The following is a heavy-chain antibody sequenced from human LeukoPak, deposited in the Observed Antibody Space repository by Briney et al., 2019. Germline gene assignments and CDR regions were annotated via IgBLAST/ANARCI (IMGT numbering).Heavy chain of an antibody. D-gene: IGHD3-10*01. CDR1: GGSISSYY. V-gene: IGHV4-59*08. CDR2: IYYSGST. Sequence: SETLSLTCTVSGGSISSYYWSWIRQPPGKGLEWIGYIYYSGSTNYNPSLKSRVTISVDTSKNQFSLKLSSVTAADTAVYYCAPHRFGEPHFEYWGRGTLVSVSS. CDR3: APHRFGEPHFEY. J-gene: IGHJ4*02.